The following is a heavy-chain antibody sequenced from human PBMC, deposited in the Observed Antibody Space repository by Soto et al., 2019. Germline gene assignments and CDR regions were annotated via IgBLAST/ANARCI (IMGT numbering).Heavy chain of an antibody. CDR3: ARGWDRSYYYYGMDV. Sequence: GGSLRLSCAASGFTFSSYAMHWVRQAPGKGLEYVSAISSNGGSTYYANSVKGRFTISRDNSKNTLYLQMGSLGAEDMAVYYCARGWDRSYYYYGMDVWGQGTTVTVSS. V-gene: IGHV3-64*01. CDR1: GFTFSSYA. CDR2: ISSNGGST. D-gene: IGHD1-26*01. J-gene: IGHJ6*02.